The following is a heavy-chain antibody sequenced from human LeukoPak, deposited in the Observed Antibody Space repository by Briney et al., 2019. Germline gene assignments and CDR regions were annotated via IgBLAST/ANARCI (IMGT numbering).Heavy chain of an antibody. CDR2: INPNGGDT. Sequence: ASVKVSCKASVYTFTDFYLHCVREAPGQGLECRGWINPNGGDTNYAQKLQARVTMTTDTSINTAYMELSGLKSDDTAVYFCARENPGVPFDYWGQGTLVTVSS. D-gene: IGHD3-3*01. CDR3: ARENPGVPFDY. CDR1: VYTFTDFY. J-gene: IGHJ4*02. V-gene: IGHV1-2*02.